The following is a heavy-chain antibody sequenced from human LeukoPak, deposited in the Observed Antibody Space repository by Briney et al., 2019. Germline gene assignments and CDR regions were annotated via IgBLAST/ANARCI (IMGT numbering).Heavy chain of an antibody. CDR2: IYSGGST. D-gene: IGHD3-10*01. Sequence: PGGSLRLSCAASGFTVSSNYMSWVRQAPGKGLEWVSVIYSGGSTYYADSVKGRFTISRDNAKNSLYLQMNSLRAEDTAVYYCARDTYYGSGSYSPDYWGQGTLVTVSS. CDR3: ARDTYYGSGSYSPDY. V-gene: IGHV3-53*01. CDR1: GFTVSSNY. J-gene: IGHJ4*02.